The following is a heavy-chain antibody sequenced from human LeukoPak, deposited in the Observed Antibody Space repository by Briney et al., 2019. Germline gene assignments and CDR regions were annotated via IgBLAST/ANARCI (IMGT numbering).Heavy chain of an antibody. Sequence: SETLSLTCTVSGGSISSYYWSWFRQPPGKGLEWIGYIYYSGSTNYNPSLKSRVTISVDTSKNQFSLKLSSVTAADTAVYYCARAGYYYDTLIDYWGQGTLVTVSS. V-gene: IGHV4-59*01. CDR1: GGSISSYY. CDR3: ARAGYYYDTLIDY. J-gene: IGHJ4*02. CDR2: IYYSGST. D-gene: IGHD3-22*01.